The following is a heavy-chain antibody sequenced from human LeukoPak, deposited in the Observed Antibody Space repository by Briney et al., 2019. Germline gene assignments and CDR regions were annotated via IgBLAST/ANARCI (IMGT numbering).Heavy chain of an antibody. J-gene: IGHJ4*02. CDR1: GYTFNTYG. CDR2: IGTENAYT. D-gene: IGHD5-24*01. CDR3: ARDRERGFDY. V-gene: IGHV1-18*01. Sequence: EASVKVSCTASGYTFNTYGISWVRQAPGQGPEWMGWIGTENAYTIYAEKFQGRVTLTTDTSTTTVHMELRSLRSDDTAVYYCARDRERGFDYWGQGSLVTVSS.